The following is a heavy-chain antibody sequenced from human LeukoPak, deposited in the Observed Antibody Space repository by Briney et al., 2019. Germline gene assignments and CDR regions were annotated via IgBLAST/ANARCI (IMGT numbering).Heavy chain of an antibody. J-gene: IGHJ4*02. CDR3: AKAQLGGYNYAPLDS. V-gene: IGHV3-23*01. CDR1: GFPFSIYG. CDR2: SGGDGKT. Sequence: GGSLRLSCSASGFPFSIYGMNWVRQAPGKGLEWVSVSGGDGKTYYADSVRGRFTISRDDSKNTLYLQMNSLRAEDTAVYYCAKAQLGGYNYAPLDSWGQGTLVTVSS. D-gene: IGHD5-18*01.